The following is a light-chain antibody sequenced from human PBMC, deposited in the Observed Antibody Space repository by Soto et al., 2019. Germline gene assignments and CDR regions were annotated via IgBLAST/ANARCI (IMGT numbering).Light chain of an antibody. CDR3: QQPYSTPYT. CDR2: TSG. Sequence: IQMTQSPSSLSASVGDRVTITCRASQRITTYLNWYQQKPGNAPKLLITTSGTLQRGVPSRFSGSGYGTDFTLTITSLQREDFATYFCQQPYSTPYTFGQGTRLEIK. CDR1: QRITTY. J-gene: IGKJ2*01. V-gene: IGKV1-39*01.